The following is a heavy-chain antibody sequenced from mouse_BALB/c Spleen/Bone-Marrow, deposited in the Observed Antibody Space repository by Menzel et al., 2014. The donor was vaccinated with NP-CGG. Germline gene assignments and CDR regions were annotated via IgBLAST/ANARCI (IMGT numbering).Heavy chain of an antibody. CDR1: GFNIKDTY. CDR3: ASYYYGYYVDS. D-gene: IGHD1-1*01. V-gene: IGHV14-3*02. J-gene: IGHJ2*01. Sequence: EVQLQQSGAELVKPGASVKLSCTASGFNIKDTYMHWVKQRPEQGLEWIGRIDPANGNTKYDPKFQGKATITADTSSNTACLQLSSLTSEDTAVYYCASYYYGYYVDSWGQGTTLTVSS. CDR2: IDPANGNT.